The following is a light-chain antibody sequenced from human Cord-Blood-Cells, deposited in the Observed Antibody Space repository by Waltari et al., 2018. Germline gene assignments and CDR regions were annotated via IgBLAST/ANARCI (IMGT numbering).Light chain of an antibody. Sequence: EIVMTQAPATLSVSPGERATLTCRASQSVSSNLAWYQQRPGQAPRLLIYGVSTRATGIPARFSGSGSGTEFTLTMSSLQSADFAAYYCQQDNNWPRTFGEGPKVE. CDR1: QSVSSN. V-gene: IGKV3-15*01. J-gene: IGKJ1*01. CDR3: QQDNNWPRT. CDR2: GVS.